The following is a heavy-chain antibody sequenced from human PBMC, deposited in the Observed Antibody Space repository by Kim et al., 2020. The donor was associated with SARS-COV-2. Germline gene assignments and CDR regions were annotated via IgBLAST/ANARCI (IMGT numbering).Heavy chain of an antibody. D-gene: IGHD5-18*01. J-gene: IGHJ3*02. Sequence: ASVKVSCKASGYTFSSYGISWVRQAPGQGLEWMGWISGYNGNTNYAQKLQGRVTMTTDTSTSTAYMDLRSLRSDDTAVYYCARSRIQLWLRAFDIWGQGTMVTVSS. V-gene: IGHV1-18*01. CDR3: ARSRIQLWLRAFDI. CDR1: GYTFSSYG. CDR2: ISGYNGNT.